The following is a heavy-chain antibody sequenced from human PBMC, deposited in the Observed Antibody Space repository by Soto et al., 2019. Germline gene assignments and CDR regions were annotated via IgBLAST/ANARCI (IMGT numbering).Heavy chain of an antibody. V-gene: IGHV1-2*04. CDR2: INPNSGGT. CDR1: GYTFTGYY. Sequence: ASVKISCKSSGYTFTGYYMHWVRQAPGQGLEWMGWINPNSGGTNYAQKFQGWVTMTRDTSISTAYMELSRLRSDDTAVYYCARGLGVYVAYYYYGMGVPGQGTTVTVSS. J-gene: IGHJ6*02. CDR3: ARGLGVYVAYYYYGMGV. D-gene: IGHD2-8*01.